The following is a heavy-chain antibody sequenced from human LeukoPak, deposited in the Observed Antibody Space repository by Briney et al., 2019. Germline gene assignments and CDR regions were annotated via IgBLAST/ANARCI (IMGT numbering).Heavy chain of an antibody. V-gene: IGHV1-2*02. CDR3: ARVDGGFDY. J-gene: IGHJ4*02. Sequence: ASVKVSCKASGYPFTDYYIHWVRQAPGQGLEWMGWINPNSGGTNYAQKFQGRVTMTRDTSISTAYMELSRLRSDDTAVYYCARVDGGFDYWGQGTLVTVSS. CDR1: GYPFTDYY. CDR2: INPNSGGT. D-gene: IGHD5-24*01.